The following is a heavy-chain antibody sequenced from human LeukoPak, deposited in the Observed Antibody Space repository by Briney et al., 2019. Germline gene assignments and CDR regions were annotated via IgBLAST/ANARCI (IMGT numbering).Heavy chain of an antibody. CDR2: ISSSSSYI. D-gene: IGHD3-22*01. CDR3: ATAPRQDYYDSSGYPRMDAFDI. J-gene: IGHJ3*02. V-gene: IGHV3-21*01. CDR1: GFTFSSYS. Sequence: GGSLRLSCAASGFTFSSYSMNWVRQAPGKGLEWVSSISSSSSYIYYADSVKGRFTLPRDNAKNSLYLQMNSLRAEDTAVYYCATAPRQDYYDSSGYPRMDAFDIWGQGTMVTVSS.